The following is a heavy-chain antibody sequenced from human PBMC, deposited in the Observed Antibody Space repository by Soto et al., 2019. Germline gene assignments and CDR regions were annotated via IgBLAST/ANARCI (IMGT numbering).Heavy chain of an antibody. CDR1: GGSFSGYY. D-gene: IGHD3-3*01. CDR2: INHSGST. J-gene: IGHJ6*02. V-gene: IGHV4-34*01. Sequence: KPSETLSLTCAVYGGSFSGYYWSWIRQAPGKGLEWLGDINHSGSTNYKPSLKSRVTISVDTSKNQFSLKLSSVTAGDTAVYYCARGLGPIFGVVIIPYYYYRMDVWGQGTTVTVSS. CDR3: ARGLGPIFGVVIIPYYYYRMDV.